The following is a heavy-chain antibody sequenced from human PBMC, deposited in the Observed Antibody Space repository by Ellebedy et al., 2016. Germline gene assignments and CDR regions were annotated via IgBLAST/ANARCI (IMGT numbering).Heavy chain of an antibody. J-gene: IGHJ2*01. CDR3: ARGALDFDWYFDL. CDR1: GGTFSNFA. D-gene: IGHD2/OR15-2a*01. V-gene: IGHV1-69*13. CDR2: IIPIFGTP. Sequence: SVKVSCXTSGGTFSNFALTWVRQAPGQGLEWVGGIIPIFGTPNYAQMFQGRVTITADDSTTTAYMELSSLRSEDTAVYYCARGALDFDWYFDLWGRGTLVTVSS.